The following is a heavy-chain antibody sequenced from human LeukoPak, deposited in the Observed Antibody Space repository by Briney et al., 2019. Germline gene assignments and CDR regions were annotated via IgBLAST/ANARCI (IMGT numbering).Heavy chain of an antibody. D-gene: IGHD4-17*01. V-gene: IGHV4-59*08. CDR2: IYYSGST. CDR1: GGSISSYY. J-gene: IGHJ6*02. Sequence: SETLSLTCTVSGGSISSYYWSWIRQPPGKGLEWIGYIYYSGSTNYNPSLKSQVTISVDTSKNQFSLKLSSVTAADTAVYYCARQGYGGNYYYGMDVWGQGTTVTVSS. CDR3: ARQGYGGNYYYGMDV.